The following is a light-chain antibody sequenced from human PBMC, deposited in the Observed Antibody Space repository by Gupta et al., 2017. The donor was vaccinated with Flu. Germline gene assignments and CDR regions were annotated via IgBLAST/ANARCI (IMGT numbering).Light chain of an antibody. J-gene: IGKJ2*01. CDR2: GAS. V-gene: IGKV3-15*01. CDR3: QQDDTWPPS. CDR1: QSVDTD. Sequence: PATLSVSPEDRVTLSCRASQSVDTDLAWYQQTPGQPPRLLIYGASTRDTGVPARFSGSGSGTEFTLTISGLQSEDFAVYYCQQDDTWPPSFGQGTKLEIK.